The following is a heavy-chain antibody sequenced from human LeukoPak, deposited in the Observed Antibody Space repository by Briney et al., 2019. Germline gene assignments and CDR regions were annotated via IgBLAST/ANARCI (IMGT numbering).Heavy chain of an antibody. CDR3: ARVPGVGGHPRSGWFDP. J-gene: IGHJ5*02. CDR2: IYYSGST. Sequence: PSETLSLTCTVFGGSISSYYWSWLRQPPGKGLEWIGYIYYSGSTNYNPSLKSRVTISVDTSKNQFSLKLSSVTAADTAVYYCARVPGVGGHPRSGWFDPWGQGTLVTVSS. D-gene: IGHD2-15*01. V-gene: IGHV4-59*01. CDR1: GGSISSYY.